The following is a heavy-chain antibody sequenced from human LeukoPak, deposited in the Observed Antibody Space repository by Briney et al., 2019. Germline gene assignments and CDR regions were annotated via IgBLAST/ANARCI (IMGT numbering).Heavy chain of an antibody. CDR3: ARRRDYFDY. V-gene: IGHV3-48*04. CDR2: ISSSGSTI. CDR1: GFTFSGYS. Sequence: GGSLRLSCAASGFTFSGYSMNWVRQAPGKELEWVSYISSSGSTIYYADSVKGRFTISRDNAKNSLYLQMNSLRAEDTAVYYCARRRDYFDYWGQGTLVTVSS. J-gene: IGHJ4*02.